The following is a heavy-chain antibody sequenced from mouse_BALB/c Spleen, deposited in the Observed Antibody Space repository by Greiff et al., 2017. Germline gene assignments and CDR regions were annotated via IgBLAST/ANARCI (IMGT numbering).Heavy chain of an antibody. Sequence: EVKLMESGGGLVKPGGSLKLSCAASGFTFSSYAMSWVRQSPEKRLEWVAEISSGGSYTYYPDTVTGRFTISRDNAKNTLYLEMSSLRSEDTAMYYCAFYDGQAWFAYWGQGTLVTVSA. CDR3: AFYDGQAWFAY. CDR2: ISSGGSYT. D-gene: IGHD2-12*01. V-gene: IGHV5-9-4*01. J-gene: IGHJ3*01. CDR1: GFTFSSYA.